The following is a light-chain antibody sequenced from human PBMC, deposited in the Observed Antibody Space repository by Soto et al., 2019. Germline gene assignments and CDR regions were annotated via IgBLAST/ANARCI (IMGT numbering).Light chain of an antibody. CDR3: LQYNSYPWT. CDR2: AAS. J-gene: IGKJ1*01. Sequence: DIQMTQSPSSLSASVGDRVTITCRASQGIREDLGWYQQKPGQAPKRLIYAASSLQSGVPSRVSGSRSGTEFTLTIRSLQPEDFATDYCLQYNSYPWTFGQGTKVEIK. V-gene: IGKV1-17*01. CDR1: QGIRED.